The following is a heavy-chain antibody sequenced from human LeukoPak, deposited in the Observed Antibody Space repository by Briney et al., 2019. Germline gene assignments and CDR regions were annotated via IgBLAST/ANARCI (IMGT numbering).Heavy chain of an antibody. CDR2: INPSGGST. Sequence: GASVKVSCKASGYTFTSYYMHWVRQAPGQGPEWMGIINPSGGSTSYAQKFQGRVTMTRDTSTSTVHMELSSLRSEDTAVYYCARDVKYRGWWFDPWGQGTLVTVPS. CDR3: ARDVKYRGWWFDP. D-gene: IGHD2-2*01. J-gene: IGHJ5*02. CDR1: GYTFTSYY. V-gene: IGHV1-46*01.